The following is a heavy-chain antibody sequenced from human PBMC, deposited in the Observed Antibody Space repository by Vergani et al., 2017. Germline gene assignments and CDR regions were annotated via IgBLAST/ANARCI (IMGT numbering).Heavy chain of an antibody. V-gene: IGHV1-69*12. J-gene: IGHJ4*02. Sequence: QVQLVQSGAEVKKPGSSVKVSCKASGGTFSSYAISWVRQAPGQGLEWMGGIIPIFGTANYAQKFQGRVTITADESTSTAYMELSSLRSEDTAVYYCAREWVLRGSSWPGNFDYWGQGTLVTVSS. D-gene: IGHD6-13*01. CDR2: IIPIFGTA. CDR1: GGTFSSYA. CDR3: AREWVLRGSSWPGNFDY.